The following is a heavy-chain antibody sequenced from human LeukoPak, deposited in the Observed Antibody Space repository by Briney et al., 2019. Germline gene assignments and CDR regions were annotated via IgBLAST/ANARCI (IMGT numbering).Heavy chain of an antibody. D-gene: IGHD3-9*01. CDR3: ARGRPGVLRYFDWTRQLGRAFDI. Sequence: GGSLRLSCAASGFTLDDYAMHWVRQAPGKGLEWVSGISWNSGSIGYADSVKGRFTISRDNAKNSLYLQMNSLRAEDTALYYCARGRPGVLRYFDWTRQLGRAFDIWGQGTMVTVSS. CDR1: GFTLDDYA. J-gene: IGHJ3*02. V-gene: IGHV3-9*01. CDR2: ISWNSGSI.